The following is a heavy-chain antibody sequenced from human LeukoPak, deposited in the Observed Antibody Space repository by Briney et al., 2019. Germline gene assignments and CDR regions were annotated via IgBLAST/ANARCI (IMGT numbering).Heavy chain of an antibody. CDR2: SSSGGGST. D-gene: IGHD3-16*01. CDR3: AKARFTLTNYFDY. V-gene: IGHV3-23*01. J-gene: IGHJ4*02. Sequence: GGSLRLSCAASGFTFSSYAMIWVRQAPGKGLEWVSASSSGGGSTYYADSVKGRFTISRDNSKNTLYLQMNSLRAEDTAVYYCAKARFTLTNYFDYWGQGTLVTVSS. CDR1: GFTFSSYA.